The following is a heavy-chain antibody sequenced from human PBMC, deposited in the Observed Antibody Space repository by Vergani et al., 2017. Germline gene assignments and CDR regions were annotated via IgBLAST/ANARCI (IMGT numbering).Heavy chain of an antibody. CDR3: ARSSGWYVYYMDV. Sequence: QVQLVESGGGVVQPERSLRLSCAASGFTFSSYGMHWVRQAPGKGLEWVAVISYDGSNKYYADSVKGRFTISRDNSKNTLYLQMNSLRAEDTAVYYCARSSGWYVYYMDVWGKGTTVTVSS. CDR2: ISYDGSNK. J-gene: IGHJ6*03. CDR1: GFTFSSYG. V-gene: IGHV3-30*03. D-gene: IGHD6-19*01.